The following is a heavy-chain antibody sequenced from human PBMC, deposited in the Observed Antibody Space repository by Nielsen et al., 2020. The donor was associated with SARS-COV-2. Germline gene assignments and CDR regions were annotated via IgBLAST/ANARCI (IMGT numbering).Heavy chain of an antibody. V-gene: IGHV4-39*07. CDR2: IYYSGST. Sequence: GSLRLSCTVSGGSISSSSYYWGWIRQPPGKGLEWIGSIYYSGSTYYNPSLKSRVTISVDRSKNQFSLKLSSVTAADTAVYYCARGRGPIDYWGQGTLVTVSS. CDR3: ARGRGPIDY. J-gene: IGHJ4*02. D-gene: IGHD3-10*01. CDR1: GGSISSSSYY.